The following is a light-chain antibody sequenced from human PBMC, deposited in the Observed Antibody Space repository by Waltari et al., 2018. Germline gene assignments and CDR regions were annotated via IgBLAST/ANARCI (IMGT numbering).Light chain of an antibody. Sequence: DIQVTHSPSSLSASVGDRVTITCRASQNIKNYLSWYQHKEGKAPKLFIYTASTLHSGVPLRFSGSGSGTDFTLVISSLQPEDFATYYCQQTYTAPLSFGAGTKVEMK. CDR3: QQTYTAPLS. CDR2: TAS. CDR1: QNIKNY. J-gene: IGKJ4*01. V-gene: IGKV1-39*01.